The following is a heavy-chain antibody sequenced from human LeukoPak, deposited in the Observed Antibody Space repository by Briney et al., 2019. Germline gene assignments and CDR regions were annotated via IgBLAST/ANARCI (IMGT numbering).Heavy chain of an antibody. Sequence: PGRSLRHACAASGFTFSSYGMHWVRQAPGKGLEWVAVISYDGSNKYYADSVKGRFTISRDNSKNTLYLQMNSLRAEDTAVYYCAKDRSTVTLIDYWGQGTLVTVSS. D-gene: IGHD4-11*01. J-gene: IGHJ4*02. V-gene: IGHV3-30*18. CDR3: AKDRSTVTLIDY. CDR2: ISYDGSNK. CDR1: GFTFSSYG.